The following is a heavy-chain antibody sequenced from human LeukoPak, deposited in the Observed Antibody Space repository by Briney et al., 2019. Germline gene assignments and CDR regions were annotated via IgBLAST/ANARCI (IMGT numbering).Heavy chain of an antibody. CDR3: ARLHDTVSFDI. Sequence: GGSLGLSCAASGFTFSRYAMHWVRQAPGKGLEYVSAISSNGGSTYYANSVKGRFTISRDNSKNTLYLQMGSLRAEDMAVYYCARLHDTVSFDIWGQGRMVTVSS. V-gene: IGHV3-64*01. CDR1: GFTFSRYA. CDR2: ISSNGGST. J-gene: IGHJ3*02.